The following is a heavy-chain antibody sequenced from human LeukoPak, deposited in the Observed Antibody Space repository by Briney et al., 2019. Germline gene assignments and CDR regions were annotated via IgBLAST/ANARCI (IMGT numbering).Heavy chain of an antibody. D-gene: IGHD3-10*01. V-gene: IGHV3-74*01. CDR1: GFTFSSYW. Sequence: GGSLRLSCEASGFTFSSYWMQWVRQAPGKGLVWVSRIKSDGSSISYADSVKGRFTISRDNAKNTLYLQMNSLGAEDTAVYFCARGRSGIYGFYDYWGQGTLVTVSS. CDR2: IKSDGSSI. J-gene: IGHJ4*02. CDR3: ARGRSGIYGFYDY.